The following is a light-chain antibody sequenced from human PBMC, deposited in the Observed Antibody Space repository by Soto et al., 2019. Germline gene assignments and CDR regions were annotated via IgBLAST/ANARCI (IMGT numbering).Light chain of an antibody. CDR2: DVN. CDR1: SSDIGAYNY. J-gene: IGLJ1*01. Sequence: QSVLTQSRSVSGSPGQSVTISCTGTSSDIGAYNYVSWYQQHPGKVPKLMLYDVNKRPSGVPNRFSGSKSGNTASLTISGVQAEDEADYYCCSYAGAYTYVFGSGTKVT. V-gene: IGLV2-11*01. CDR3: CSYAGAYTYV.